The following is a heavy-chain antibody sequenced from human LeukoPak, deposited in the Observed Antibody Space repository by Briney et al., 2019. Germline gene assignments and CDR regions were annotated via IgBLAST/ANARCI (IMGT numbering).Heavy chain of an antibody. D-gene: IGHD2-2*01. J-gene: IGHJ4*02. CDR2: IRYDGSNK. CDR3: AKDWRSSTSAMLDY. Sequence: PGRSLRLSCTASGFTFGDYAMSWVRQAPGKGLEWVAFIRYDGSNKYYADSVKGRFTISRDNSKNTLYLQMNSLRAEDTAVYYCAKDWRSSTSAMLDYWGQGTLVTVSS. V-gene: IGHV3-30*02. CDR1: GFTFGDYA.